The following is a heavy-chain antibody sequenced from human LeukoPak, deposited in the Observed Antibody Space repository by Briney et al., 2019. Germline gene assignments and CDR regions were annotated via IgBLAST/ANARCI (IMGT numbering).Heavy chain of an antibody. V-gene: IGHV3-21*01. Sequence: PGGSLRLSCAASGFTFSSYSMNWVRQAPGKGLEWVSSISSSSSYIYYADSVKGRFTISRDNAKNSLYLQMNSLRAEDTAVYYCARDSPRGDCSGGSCYAWFDPWGQGTLVTVSS. CDR3: ARDSPRGDCSGGSCYAWFDP. D-gene: IGHD2-15*01. CDR1: GFTFSSYS. J-gene: IGHJ5*02. CDR2: ISSSSSYI.